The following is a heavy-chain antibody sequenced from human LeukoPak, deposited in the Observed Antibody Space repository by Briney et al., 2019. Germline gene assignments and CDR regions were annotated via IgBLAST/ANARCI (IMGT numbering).Heavy chain of an antibody. J-gene: IGHJ3*02. Sequence: AGGSLRLSCAASGFTFSSYAMSWVRQAPGKGLEWVSAISGSGGSTYYADSVKGRFTISRDNSKNTLYLQMNSLRAEDTAVCYCAKTYYYDSSGHDAFDIWGQGTMVTVSS. CDR1: GFTFSSYA. V-gene: IGHV3-23*01. D-gene: IGHD3-22*01. CDR2: ISGSGGST. CDR3: AKTYYYDSSGHDAFDI.